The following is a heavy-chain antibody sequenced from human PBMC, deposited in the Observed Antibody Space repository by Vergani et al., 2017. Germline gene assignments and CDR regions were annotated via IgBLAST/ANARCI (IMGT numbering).Heavy chain of an antibody. D-gene: IGHD5-12*01. V-gene: IGHV1-18*01. CDR2: ISAYNGNT. CDR3: ARDRGYSGYDQELDY. J-gene: IGHJ4*02. Sequence: QVQLVQSGAEVKKPGASVKVSCKASGYTFTSYGISWVRQAPGQGLEWMGWISAYNGNTNYAQKLQGRVTRTTETATSTAYMELRSLGSDDTAVYYCARDRGYSGYDQELDYWGQGSLVTVSS. CDR1: GYTFTSYG.